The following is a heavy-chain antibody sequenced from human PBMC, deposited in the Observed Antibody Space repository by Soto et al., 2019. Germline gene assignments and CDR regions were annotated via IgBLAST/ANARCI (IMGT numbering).Heavy chain of an antibody. CDR3: AYTGLHTLWLDR. V-gene: IGHV3-15*01. CDR1: GLNFNDAW. CDR2: IISRHGGGTT. Sequence: GGSLRLSCVVSGLNFNDAWMSWVRQAPGKGLEWVGRIISRHGGGTTDYAAPVKGRFAISRDDSRNTVYLQMNSLKKEDTGVYYCAYTGLHTLWLDRWGQGSLVTVSS. J-gene: IGHJ5*02.